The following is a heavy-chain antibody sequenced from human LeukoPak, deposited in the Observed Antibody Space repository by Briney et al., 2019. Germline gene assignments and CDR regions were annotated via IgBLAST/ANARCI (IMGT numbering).Heavy chain of an antibody. J-gene: IGHJ4*02. CDR1: GGSISSGGYY. D-gene: IGHD3-22*01. V-gene: IGHV4-30-2*01. Sequence: SETLSLTCTVSGGSISSGGYYWSWIRQPPGKGLEWIGYIYHSGSTYYNPSLKSRVTISVDRSKNQFSLKLSSVTAADTAVYYCARGHYDSTYWGQGTLVTVSS. CDR2: IYHSGST. CDR3: ARGHYDSTY.